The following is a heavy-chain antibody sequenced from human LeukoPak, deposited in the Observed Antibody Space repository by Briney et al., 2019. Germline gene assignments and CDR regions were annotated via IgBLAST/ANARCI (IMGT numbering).Heavy chain of an antibody. D-gene: IGHD1-14*01. CDR2: IEWDGSNQ. CDR1: GFTFTSVG. V-gene: IGHV3-30*02. CDR3: AKGFRYHFDY. J-gene: IGHJ4*02. Sequence: PGGSLRLSCAASGFTFTSVGMHWVRQAPGKGLEWVAFIEWDGSNQYYASSVKGRFTFSRDNSKNTLYLQMDSLRPEDTAVYYCAKGFRYHFDYWGQGSLDTVSS.